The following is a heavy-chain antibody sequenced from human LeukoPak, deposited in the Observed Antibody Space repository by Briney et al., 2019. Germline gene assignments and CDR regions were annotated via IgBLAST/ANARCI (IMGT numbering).Heavy chain of an antibody. CDR3: AKLGSSSWVFDY. D-gene: IGHD6-13*01. Sequence: PGGSLRLSCAASGFTFSSYATSWVRQAPGKGLEWVSAISGSGGSTYYADSVKGRFTISRDNSKNTQYLQMNSLRAEDTAVYYCAKLGSSSWVFDYWGQGTLVTVSS. J-gene: IGHJ4*02. CDR1: GFTFSSYA. V-gene: IGHV3-23*01. CDR2: ISGSGGST.